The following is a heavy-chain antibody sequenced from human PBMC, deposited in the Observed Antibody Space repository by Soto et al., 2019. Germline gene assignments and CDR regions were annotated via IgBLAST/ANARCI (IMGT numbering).Heavy chain of an antibody. CDR3: VGVRGSSWRGYIDY. V-gene: IGHV3-23*01. CDR1: GFTFSSYA. J-gene: IGHJ4*02. CDR2: ISGSGGST. D-gene: IGHD6-13*01. Sequence: EVQLLESGGGLVQPGGSLRLSCAASGFTFSSYAMSWVRQAPGKGLEWVSAISGSGGSTYYADSVKGRFTISRDNSKNTLYLQMNSLRAEDTAVYYCVGVRGSSWRGYIDYWGQGTLVTVSS.